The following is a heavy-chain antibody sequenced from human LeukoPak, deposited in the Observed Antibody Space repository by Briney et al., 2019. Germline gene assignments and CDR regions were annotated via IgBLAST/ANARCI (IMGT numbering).Heavy chain of an antibody. CDR3: ASPPPGASPGQFDY. CDR2: IIPIFGTA. CDR1: GGTFSSYA. V-gene: IGHV1-69*13. D-gene: IGHD1-14*01. Sequence: GASVKVSCKASGGTFSSYAISWVRQAPGQGLEWMGGIIPIFGTANYAQKFQGRVTITADESTSTAYMELSSLRSEDTAVYYCASPPPGASPGQFDYWGQGTLVTVSS. J-gene: IGHJ4*02.